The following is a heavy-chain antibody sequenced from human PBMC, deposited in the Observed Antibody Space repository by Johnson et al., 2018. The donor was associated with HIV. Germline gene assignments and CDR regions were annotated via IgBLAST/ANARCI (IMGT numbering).Heavy chain of an antibody. CDR3: AKTYYYDSSGSRAFDI. Sequence: QVQLVESGGGVVQPGGSLRLSCAASGFTFSNYGMHWVRQAPGKWLEWVAFIRYDGSNKYYADSVKGRFTISRDNSKNTLYLQMNSLRADDTAVYYCAKTYYYDSSGSRAFDIWGQGTMVTVSS. J-gene: IGHJ3*02. CDR1: GFTFSNYG. V-gene: IGHV3-30*02. CDR2: IRYDGSNK. D-gene: IGHD3-22*01.